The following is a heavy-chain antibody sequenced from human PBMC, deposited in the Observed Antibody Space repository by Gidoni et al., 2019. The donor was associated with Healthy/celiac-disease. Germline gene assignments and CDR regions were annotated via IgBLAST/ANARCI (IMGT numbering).Heavy chain of an antibody. J-gene: IGHJ6*02. D-gene: IGHD6-13*01. CDR3: ARGTSYSSSWYPYYYYGMDV. Sequence: QVQLQQWGEGLLKLSETLSLTRAVYGVSFIGYYWCWIRQPPWKGLEWIGETNHSGSTNYNPSLKSRVTISVDTSKNEFSLNRSSVTAADTAVYYCARGTSYSSSWYPYYYYGMDVWGQGTTVTVSS. CDR2: TNHSGST. CDR1: GVSFIGYY. V-gene: IGHV4-34*01.